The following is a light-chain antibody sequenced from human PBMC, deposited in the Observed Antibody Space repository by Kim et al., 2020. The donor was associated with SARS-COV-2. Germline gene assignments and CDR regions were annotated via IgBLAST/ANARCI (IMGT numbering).Light chain of an antibody. CDR1: QSVSSSY. Sequence: LSPGERATLSCRASQSVSSSYLAWYQQKPGQAPRLLIYGASSRATGIPDRFSGSGSGTDFTLTISRLEPEDFAVYYCQQYGSSPAFGPGTKVDIK. J-gene: IGKJ3*01. CDR2: GAS. V-gene: IGKV3-20*01. CDR3: QQYGSSPA.